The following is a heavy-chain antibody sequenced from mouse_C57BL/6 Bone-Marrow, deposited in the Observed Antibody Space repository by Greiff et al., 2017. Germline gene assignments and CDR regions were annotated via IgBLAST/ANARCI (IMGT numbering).Heavy chain of an antibody. CDR1: GYAFSSSW. J-gene: IGHJ2*01. CDR3: ARGGYYCSISLFDS. D-gene: IGHD1-1*01. CDR2: IYPGDGDT. V-gene: IGHV1-82*01. Sequence: VQLQESGPELVKPGASVKISCKASGYAFSSSWMNWVKQRPGKGLEWIGRIYPGDGDTNYNGKFKGKATLTADKSPSTAYMQLSSLTSEDSAVYFCARGGYYCSISLFDSRGQGTTLTVSS.